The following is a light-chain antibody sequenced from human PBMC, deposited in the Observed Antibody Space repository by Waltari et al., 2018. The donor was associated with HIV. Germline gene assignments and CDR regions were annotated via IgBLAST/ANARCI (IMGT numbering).Light chain of an antibody. V-gene: IGKV4-1*01. J-gene: IGKJ4*01. CDR1: RTILYSSDNRNY. Sequence: DIVMTQSPDSLPVSLGERATINCTSSRTILYSSDNRNYLAWYQQKPPQPPKLLIAWASTREAVVPDRFSGGGSGTDFTLTITRLQAEDAAVYRCQQYFRIPPTFGGGTKVEIK. CDR3: QQYFRIPPT. CDR2: WAS.